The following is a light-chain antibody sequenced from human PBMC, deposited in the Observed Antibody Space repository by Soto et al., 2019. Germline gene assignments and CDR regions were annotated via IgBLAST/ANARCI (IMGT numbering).Light chain of an antibody. CDR3: QQSYSNPRT. CDR1: ENIARY. CDR2: AAS. V-gene: IGKV1-39*01. J-gene: IGKJ1*01. Sequence: DLQMTQSPSSLSASVGDRVTITCRASENIARYLNWYQQRPGKAPERLISAASSLQSGVPSRFSGGGSGTDFTLTISSLQPEVFATYYCQQSYSNPRTFGQGTKVELK.